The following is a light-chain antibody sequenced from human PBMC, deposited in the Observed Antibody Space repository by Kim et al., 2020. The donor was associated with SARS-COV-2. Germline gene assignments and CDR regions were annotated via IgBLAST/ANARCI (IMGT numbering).Light chain of an antibody. Sequence: SPGERATLSCRASQSVSSSYLAWYQQKPGQAPRLLIYGASSRAIGIPDRFSGSGSGTDFTLTISRLEPEDFAVYYCQQYGSSPLTFGGGTKVDIK. CDR2: GAS. CDR3: QQYGSSPLT. V-gene: IGKV3-20*01. CDR1: QSVSSSY. J-gene: IGKJ4*01.